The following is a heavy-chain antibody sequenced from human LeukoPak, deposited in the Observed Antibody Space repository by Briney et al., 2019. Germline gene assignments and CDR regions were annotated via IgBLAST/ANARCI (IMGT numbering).Heavy chain of an antibody. CDR1: GFTFTSSA. Sequence: GASVSVSFTASGFTFTSSAVKRVGQGRGQRMEWIGWIVVGSGNTNYAQTFHERVTITRDMSTTTPYMELSSLRSEDTAVYYCAAVLTPYDYYYGMDVWGQGTTVTVSS. CDR2: IVVGSGNT. V-gene: IGHV1-58*01. CDR3: AAVLTPYDYYYGMDV. J-gene: IGHJ6*02. D-gene: IGHD2-15*01.